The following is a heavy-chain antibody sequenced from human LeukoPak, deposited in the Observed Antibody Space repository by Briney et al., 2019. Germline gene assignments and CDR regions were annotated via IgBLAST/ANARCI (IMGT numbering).Heavy chain of an antibody. CDR1: GFTYSSYR. CDR2: ISSSSSYI. J-gene: IGHJ4*02. V-gene: IGHV3-21*01. D-gene: IGHD3-10*01. Sequence: GGSLTLSCAASGFTYSSYRMNWVRQAPGKGLEWLSSISSSSSYIYYADSVKGRFTISSDNAKNSLYLQMNSLRAEDTAVYYCAEGYRSGSYMVWGQGTLVTVSS. CDR3: AEGYRSGSYMV.